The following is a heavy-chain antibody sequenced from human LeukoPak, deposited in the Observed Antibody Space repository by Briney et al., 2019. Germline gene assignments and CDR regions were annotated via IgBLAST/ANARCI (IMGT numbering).Heavy chain of an antibody. J-gene: IGHJ4*02. V-gene: IGHV1-69*05. CDR1: GDTFSSYA. CDR2: IIPIFGTA. CDR3: AILTYYYDSSGYYSFDY. D-gene: IGHD3-22*01. Sequence: GASVKVSCKASGDTFSSYAISWVRQAPGLGLEWMGGIIPIFGTANYAQKFQGRVTITTDESTSTAYMELSSLRSEDTAVYYCAILTYYYDSSGYYSFDYWGQGTLVTVSS.